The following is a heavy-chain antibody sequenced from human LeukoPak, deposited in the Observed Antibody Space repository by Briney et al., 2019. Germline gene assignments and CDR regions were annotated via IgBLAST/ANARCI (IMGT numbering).Heavy chain of an antibody. D-gene: IGHD1-1*01. CDR3: AKERAGTSPLDY. Sequence: GGSLRLSCAASGFAFSNYAMSWVRQAPGKGLEGVSDIISGGASTYYADSVKGRFTVSRDNSKSTLYLQMNSLGAEDTAVYYCAKERAGTSPLDYWGQGTLVTVSS. CDR2: IISGGAST. J-gene: IGHJ4*02. CDR1: GFAFSNYA. V-gene: IGHV3-23*01.